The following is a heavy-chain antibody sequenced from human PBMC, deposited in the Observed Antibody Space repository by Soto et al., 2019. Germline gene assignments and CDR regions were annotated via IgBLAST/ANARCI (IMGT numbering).Heavy chain of an antibody. V-gene: IGHV1-18*01. CDR3: ARDRRDIVVVVAATRVEGIDY. D-gene: IGHD2-15*01. CDR1: GYTFTSYG. CDR2: ISAYNGNT. Sequence: QVQLVQSGAEVKKPGASVKVSCKASGYTFTSYGISWVRQAPGQGLEWMGWISAYNGNTNYAQKLQGRVTMTTDTSTSTAYMELRSLRSDDTAVYYCARDRRDIVVVVAATRVEGIDYWGQGTLVTVSS. J-gene: IGHJ4*02.